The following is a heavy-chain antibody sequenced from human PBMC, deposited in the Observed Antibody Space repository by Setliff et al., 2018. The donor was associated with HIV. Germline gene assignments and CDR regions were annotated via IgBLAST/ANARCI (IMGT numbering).Heavy chain of an antibody. CDR2: IVPILGIA. D-gene: IGHD7-27*01. Sequence: SVKVSCKASGGTFTNSAIGWVRQAPGQGLEWMGAIVPILGIANSAQKFQGRVTITTDESTYTAYMELSSLRSEDTAVYYCARIPTGGAFDIWGQGTVVTVSS. V-gene: IGHV1-69*10. CDR3: ARIPTGGAFDI. J-gene: IGHJ3*02. CDR1: GGTFTNSA.